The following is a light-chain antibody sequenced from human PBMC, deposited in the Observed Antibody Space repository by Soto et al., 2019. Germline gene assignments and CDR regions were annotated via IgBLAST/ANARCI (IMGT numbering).Light chain of an antibody. CDR1: QSVSSSY. J-gene: IGKJ5*01. V-gene: IGKV3-20*01. CDR2: GAS. Sequence: EIVFTQSPGTLSLSPGESATLSCRASQSVSSSYLAWYQKKPGQAPRILIYGASSRATGIPDRFSSIVSGTDFNLTLSRLETEDCAVYEGQQSGSSPITFGPWTRREIK. CDR3: QQSGSSPIT.